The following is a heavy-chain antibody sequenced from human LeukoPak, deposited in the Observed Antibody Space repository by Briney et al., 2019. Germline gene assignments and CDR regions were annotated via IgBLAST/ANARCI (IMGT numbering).Heavy chain of an antibody. CDR1: GFMFSSYW. CDR3: ARASDPWLQLT. J-gene: IGHJ5*02. D-gene: IGHD5-24*01. Sequence: GGSLRLSCAASGFMFSSYWMHWVRQAPGKGLVWVSRINGDGSTTSYADSVKGRFTISRDNSKNTLYLQMNGLRAEDTAVYYCARASDPWLQLTWGQGTLVTVSS. CDR2: INGDGSTT. V-gene: IGHV3-74*01.